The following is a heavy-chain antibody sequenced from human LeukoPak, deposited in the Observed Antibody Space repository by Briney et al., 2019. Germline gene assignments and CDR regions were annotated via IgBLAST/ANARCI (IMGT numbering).Heavy chain of an antibody. D-gene: IGHD1-14*01. Sequence: GGSLRLSCAGSGFTFGGYGMHWFRQTPGKGLEWVAVIAYDGSRAFYADSVKGRFTISRDNSKNTMSVQMDDLRAKDTAVYYCTRYNNDHFDYWGQGTLVTVSS. J-gene: IGHJ4*02. CDR3: TRYNNDHFDY. CDR1: GFTFGGYG. V-gene: IGHV3-33*01. CDR2: IAYDGSRA.